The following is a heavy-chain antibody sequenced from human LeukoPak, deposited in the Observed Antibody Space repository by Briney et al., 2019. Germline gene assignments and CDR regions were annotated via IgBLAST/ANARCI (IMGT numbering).Heavy chain of an antibody. D-gene: IGHD3-10*02. CDR2: INAYNGNT. J-gene: IGHJ6*02. V-gene: IGHV1-18*01. Sequence: ASVKVSCKASGYTFTSYGISWVRQAPGQGLEWMGCINAYNGNTNYAQKLQGRVTITTDTSTSTAYMEPRSLRSDDTALYYCARDPQHRVRGVKSRPYYYYGMDVWGQGTTVTVSS. CDR1: GYTFTSYG. CDR3: ARDPQHRVRGVKSRPYYYYGMDV.